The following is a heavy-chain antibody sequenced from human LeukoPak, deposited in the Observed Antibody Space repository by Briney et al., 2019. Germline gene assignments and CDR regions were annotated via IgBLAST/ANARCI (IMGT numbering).Heavy chain of an antibody. CDR3: AKRGREYSSGSGSYYMDV. J-gene: IGHJ6*03. CDR1: RFTFSNYW. D-gene: IGHD3-10*01. V-gene: IGHV3-74*01. CDR2: INSDGSIT. Sequence: GGSLRLSCAASRFTFSNYWMHWVRQAPGKGLVWVSRINSDGSITSYADSVKGRFTISRDNSKNTLYLQMNSLRAEDTAVYYCAKRGREYSSGSGSYYMDVWGKGTTVTISS.